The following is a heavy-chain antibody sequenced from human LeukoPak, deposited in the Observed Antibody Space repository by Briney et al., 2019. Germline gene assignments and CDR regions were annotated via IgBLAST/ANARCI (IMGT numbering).Heavy chain of an antibody. CDR2: IYPGDSDT. D-gene: IGHD3-9*01. J-gene: IGHJ6*03. Sequence: GESLKISCKGSGYSFTSYWIGWVRQMPGKGLEWMGIIYPGDSDTRYSPSFQGQVTISADKSISTAYLQWSSLKASDTAMYYCARGYYDILTGWGSYYYMDVWGKGTTVTVSS. V-gene: IGHV5-51*01. CDR1: GYSFTSYW. CDR3: ARGYYDILTGWGSYYYMDV.